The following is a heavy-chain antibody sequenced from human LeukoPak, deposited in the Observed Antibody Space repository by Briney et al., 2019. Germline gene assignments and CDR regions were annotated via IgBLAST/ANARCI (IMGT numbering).Heavy chain of an antibody. CDR1: GYTFTGYY. Sequence: ASVKVSCKASGYTFTGYYMHWIRQAPGQGLEWMGWINPNSGGTNYAQKFQGRVTMTRDTSISTAYMELSRLRSDDTAVYYCARDRRLTMIARGFRNNYFDYWGQGTLVTVSS. CDR2: INPNSGGT. CDR3: ARDRRLTMIARGFRNNYFDY. V-gene: IGHV1-2*02. J-gene: IGHJ4*02. D-gene: IGHD3-22*01.